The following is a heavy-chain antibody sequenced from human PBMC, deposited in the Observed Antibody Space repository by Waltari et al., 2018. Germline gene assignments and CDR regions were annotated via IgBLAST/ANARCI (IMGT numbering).Heavy chain of an antibody. D-gene: IGHD6-6*01. CDR1: GFPFSSYS. CDR2: ISSSSSTI. J-gene: IGHJ4*02. CDR3: ARDRIAAPGLFDY. V-gene: IGHV3-48*01. Sequence: EVQLVESGGGLVQPGGSLRLSCAASGFPFSSYSMNWVRQAPGKGLEWVSYISSSSSTIYYADSVKGRFTISRDNAKNSLYLQMNSLRAEDTAVYYCARDRIAAPGLFDYWGQGTLVTVSS.